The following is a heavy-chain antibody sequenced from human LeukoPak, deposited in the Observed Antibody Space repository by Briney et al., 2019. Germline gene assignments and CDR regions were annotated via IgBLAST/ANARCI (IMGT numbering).Heavy chain of an antibody. V-gene: IGHV5-51*01. Sequence: GESLKISCKGSGYSFSSFWYGWVRQMPGKGLEWMGIIYPRDSHTIYSPSFQGQVTISADKSISTAYLQWSSLKASDTAIYYCARRQYHGNIGYPDYWGQGTLVTVSP. CDR3: ARRQYHGNIGYPDY. D-gene: IGHD2-2*01. CDR2: IYPRDSHT. J-gene: IGHJ4*02. CDR1: GYSFSSFW.